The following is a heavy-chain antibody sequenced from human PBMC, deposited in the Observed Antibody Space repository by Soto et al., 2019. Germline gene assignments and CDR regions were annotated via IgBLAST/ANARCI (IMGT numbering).Heavy chain of an antibody. CDR1: GFTFSSYA. CDR2: ISGSGGST. J-gene: IGHJ4*02. V-gene: IGHV3-23*01. D-gene: IGHD3-10*01. CDR3: AKARGMGITMVRGVLPFFGY. Sequence: EVQLLESGGGLVQPGGSLRLSCAASGFTFSSYAMSWVRQAPGKGLEWVSAISGSGGSTYYADSVKGRFTISRDNSKNTLYPQMNSLRAEDTAVYYCAKARGMGITMVRGVLPFFGYWGQGTLVTVSS.